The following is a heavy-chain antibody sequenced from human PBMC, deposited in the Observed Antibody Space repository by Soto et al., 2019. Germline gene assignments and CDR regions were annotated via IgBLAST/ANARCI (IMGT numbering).Heavy chain of an antibody. CDR2: INHSGST. J-gene: IGHJ3*02. CDR1: GGSFSGYY. Sequence: SETLSLTCAVYGGSFSGYYWSWIRQPPGKGLEWIGEINHSGSTNYNPSLKSRVTISVDTSKNQFSLKLSSVTAADTAVYYCARGLSIAGRPGSTRGAFDIWCQGTMGT. D-gene: IGHD6-6*01. CDR3: ARGLSIAGRPGSTRGAFDI. V-gene: IGHV4-34*01.